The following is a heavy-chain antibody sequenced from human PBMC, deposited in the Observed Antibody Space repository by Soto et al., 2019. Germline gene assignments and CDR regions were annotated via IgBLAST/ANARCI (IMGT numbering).Heavy chain of an antibody. J-gene: IGHJ4*02. D-gene: IGHD5-18*01. CDR2: ISSSSSYI. Sequence: GGSLRLSCAASGFTFSSYSMNWVRQAPGKGLEWVSSISSSSSYIYYADSVKGRFTISRDNAKNSLYLQMNSLRAEDTAVYYCAKAPRGYSHFAPIDYWGQGTLVTVSS. V-gene: IGHV3-21*04. CDR1: GFTFSSYS. CDR3: AKAPRGYSHFAPIDY.